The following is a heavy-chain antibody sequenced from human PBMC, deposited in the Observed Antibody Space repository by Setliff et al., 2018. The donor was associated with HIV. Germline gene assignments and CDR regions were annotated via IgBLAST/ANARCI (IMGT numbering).Heavy chain of an antibody. CDR1: GYSISTAYY. J-gene: IGHJ4*02. V-gene: IGHV4-38-2*01. CDR2: VYHSGTT. D-gene: IGHD3-10*02. Sequence: SETLSLTCAVSGYSISTAYYWGWIRQPPGKGLEWIGSVYHSGTTYYNPSLKSRVTISVDMSKKQLSLRLTSVSAADTAVYYCARVFGVRQAFDNWGQGTLVTVSS. CDR3: ARVFGVRQAFDN.